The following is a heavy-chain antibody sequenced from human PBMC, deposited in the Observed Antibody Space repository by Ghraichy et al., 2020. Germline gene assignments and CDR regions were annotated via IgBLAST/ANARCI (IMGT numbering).Heavy chain of an antibody. Sequence: SETMSLTCTVSGGSISSSSYYWGWLRQPPGKGLEWIGSIYYSGSTYYNPSLKSRVTISVDTSKNQFSLKLSSVTAADTAVYYCARLGWVALRGSYYYGMDVWGQGTTVTVSS. J-gene: IGHJ6*02. V-gene: IGHV4-39*01. CDR1: GGSISSSSYY. D-gene: IGHD1-26*01. CDR2: IYYSGST. CDR3: ARLGWVALRGSYYYGMDV.